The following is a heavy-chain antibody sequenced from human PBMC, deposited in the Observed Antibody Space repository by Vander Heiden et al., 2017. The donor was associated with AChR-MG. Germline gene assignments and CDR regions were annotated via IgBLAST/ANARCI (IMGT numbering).Heavy chain of an antibody. Sequence: QVQLVQSGAEVKKAGASVKVSCKASGYTFPSYGISWVRQAPGQGLEWMGWISAYNGNTNYAQKLQGRVTMTTDTSTSTAYMELRSLRSDDTAVYYCAKTERVYATDVYYYYGMDVWGQGTTVTVSS. J-gene: IGHJ6*02. CDR2: ISAYNGNT. V-gene: IGHV1-18*01. CDR1: GYTFPSYG. CDR3: AKTERVYATDVYYYYGMDV. D-gene: IGHD2-8*01.